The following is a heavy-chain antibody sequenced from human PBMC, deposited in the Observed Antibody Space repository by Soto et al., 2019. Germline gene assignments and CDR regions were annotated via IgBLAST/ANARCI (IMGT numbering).Heavy chain of an antibody. D-gene: IGHD3-10*01. CDR2: IYYSGST. CDR1: GGSISSYY. Sequence: SETLSLTCTVSGGSISSYYWSWIRQPPGKGLEWIGYIYYSGSTNYNPSLKSRVTISVDTSKNQFSLKLSSVTAADTAVYYCARDSLWFGESRVFDYWGQGTLVTVS. CDR3: ARDSLWFGESRVFDY. J-gene: IGHJ4*02. V-gene: IGHV4-59*01.